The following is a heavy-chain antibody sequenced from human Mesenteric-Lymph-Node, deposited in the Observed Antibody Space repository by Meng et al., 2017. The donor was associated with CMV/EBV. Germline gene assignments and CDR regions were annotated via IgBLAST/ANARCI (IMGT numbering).Heavy chain of an antibody. D-gene: IGHD2-2*02. CDR3: AREVGYCSSTSCYIAVGRFVYWFDP. V-gene: IGHV4-31*02. CDR2: IYYSGST. J-gene: IGHJ5*02. Sequence: WSWIRQHPGKGLEWIGYIYYSGSTYYNPSLKSRVTISVDTSKNQFSLKLSSVTAADTAVYYCAREVGYCSSTSCYIAVGRFVYWFDPWGQGTLVTVSS.